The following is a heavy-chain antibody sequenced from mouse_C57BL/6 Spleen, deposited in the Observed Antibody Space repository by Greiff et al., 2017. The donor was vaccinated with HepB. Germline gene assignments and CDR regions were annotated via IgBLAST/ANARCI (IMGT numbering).Heavy chain of an antibody. CDR3: ARDGSSYLYAMDY. J-gene: IGHJ4*01. D-gene: IGHD1-1*01. CDR1: GYTFTDYN. V-gene: IGHV1-22*01. Sequence: EVKLMESGPELVKPGASVKMSCKASGYTFTDYNMHWVKQSHGKSLEWIGYINPNNGGTSYNQKFKGKATLTVNKSSSTAYMELRSLTSEDSAVYYCARDGSSYLYAMDYWGQGTSVTVSS. CDR2: INPNNGGT.